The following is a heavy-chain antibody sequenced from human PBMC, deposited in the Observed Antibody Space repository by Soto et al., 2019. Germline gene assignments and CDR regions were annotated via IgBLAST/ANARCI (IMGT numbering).Heavy chain of an antibody. CDR1: GYSFTSYW. D-gene: IGHD5-18*01. CDR3: ARHGSGYSYYDY. V-gene: IGHV5-51*01. J-gene: IGHJ4*02. Sequence: ESLNISSKGSGYSFTSYWIGCVLQMPGKGLEWMGIIYPGDSDTRYSPSFQGQVTISADKSISTAYLQWSSLKASDTAMYYCARHGSGYSYYDYWGQGTLVTVSS. CDR2: IYPGDSDT.